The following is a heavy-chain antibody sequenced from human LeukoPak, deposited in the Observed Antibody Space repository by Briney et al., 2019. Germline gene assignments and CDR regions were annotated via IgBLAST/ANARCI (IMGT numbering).Heavy chain of an antibody. V-gene: IGHV3-7*01. CDR1: GFTFSGYW. Sequence: GGSLRLSCAASGFTFSGYWMSWVRQAPGTGLEWVANIKQDGSEKYYVDSVKGRFTISRDNAKNSLYLQMNSLRAEDTAVYYCARDGLPEAYYYGSSGAELDYWGQGTLVTVSS. CDR2: IKQDGSEK. J-gene: IGHJ4*02. CDR3: ARDGLPEAYYYGSSGAELDY. D-gene: IGHD3-22*01.